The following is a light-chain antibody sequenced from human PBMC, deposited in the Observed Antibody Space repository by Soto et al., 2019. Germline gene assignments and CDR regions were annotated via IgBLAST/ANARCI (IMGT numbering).Light chain of an antibody. Sequence: SVLTQPASVSGSPGQSITISCTGTSSDVGGYNYVSWYQQNPGKAPKLMIYEVSNRPSGVSNRFSGSKSGNTASLTISGLQAEDEADYYCSSYKSSSTYVFGTGTKVTVL. CDR3: SSYKSSSTYV. V-gene: IGLV2-14*01. CDR2: EVS. CDR1: SSDVGGYNY. J-gene: IGLJ1*01.